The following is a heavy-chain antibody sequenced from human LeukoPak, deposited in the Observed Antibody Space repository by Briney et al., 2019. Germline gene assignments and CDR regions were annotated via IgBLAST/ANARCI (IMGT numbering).Heavy chain of an antibody. CDR2: INPNSGGT. V-gene: IGHV1-2*02. CDR3: ARGERCSSTSCSISHPDY. D-gene: IGHD2-2*01. J-gene: IGHJ4*02. CDR1: GYTFTGYY. Sequence: ASVKVSRKASGYTFTGYYMHWVRQAPGQGLEWMGWINPNSGGTNYAQKFQGRVTMTRDTSISTAYMELSRLRSDNTAVYYCARGERCSSTSCSISHPDYWGQGTLVTVSS.